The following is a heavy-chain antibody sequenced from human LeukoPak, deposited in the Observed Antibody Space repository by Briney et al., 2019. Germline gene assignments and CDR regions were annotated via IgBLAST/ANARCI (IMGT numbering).Heavy chain of an antibody. CDR2: IYYSGST. CDR1: GGSISSYY. CDR3: ARDKLSFGSRYNWFDP. V-gene: IGHV4-59*01. D-gene: IGHD3-16*01. J-gene: IGHJ5*02. Sequence: SETLSLTCTVSGGSISSYYWSWIRQPPGKGLEWNGYIYYSGSTNYNPSLKSRVTISVDTSKNQFSLKLSSVTAADTAVYYCARDKLSFGSRYNWFDPWGQGSLVTVSS.